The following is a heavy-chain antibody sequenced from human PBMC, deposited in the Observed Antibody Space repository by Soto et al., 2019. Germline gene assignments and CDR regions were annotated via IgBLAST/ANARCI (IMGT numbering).Heavy chain of an antibody. CDR1: GFSLSTSGVG. J-gene: IGHJ6*02. D-gene: IGHD2-15*01. CDR3: AHKAGRGGAMDV. CDR2: IYWDNDE. V-gene: IGHV2-5*02. Sequence: QITLKESGPPLVKPTQTLTLTCTFSGFSLSTSGVGVGWIRQPPGKALGWLALIYWDNDERYSPSLKSRVTITKDTSKNEVVFTMTNMDPVDTGTYYCAHKAGRGGAMDVWGQGTAVTVSS.